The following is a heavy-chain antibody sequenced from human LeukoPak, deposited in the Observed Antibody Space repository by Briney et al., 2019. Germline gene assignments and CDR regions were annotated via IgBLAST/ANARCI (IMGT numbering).Heavy chain of an antibody. V-gene: IGHV4-39*01. J-gene: IGHJ4*02. CDR3: ARLFHYYDSSAYPTFDY. Sequence: SETLSLTCTVSGGSISSIRHYWGWIRQPPGKGLLWIGSVYYSGSSYYNPSLKNRVTISLDTSKNQFSLRLTSVTAADTAVYYCARLFHYYDSSAYPTFDYWGQGTLVTVSS. CDR1: GGSISSIRHY. D-gene: IGHD3-22*01. CDR2: VYYSGSS.